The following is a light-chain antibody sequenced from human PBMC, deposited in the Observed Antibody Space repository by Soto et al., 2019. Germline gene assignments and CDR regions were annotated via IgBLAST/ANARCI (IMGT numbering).Light chain of an antibody. CDR2: DVS. Sequence: QSVLTQPASVSGSPGQSITISCTGTSSDVGGYNYVSWYQQHPGKAPNLMIYDVSNRPAGVSNRFSGSKSGNTASLTISGLQAEDEAEYYCSSYTSSSTLVVFGGGTKLTVL. CDR1: SSDVGGYNY. J-gene: IGLJ2*01. V-gene: IGLV2-14*01. CDR3: SSYTSSSTLVV.